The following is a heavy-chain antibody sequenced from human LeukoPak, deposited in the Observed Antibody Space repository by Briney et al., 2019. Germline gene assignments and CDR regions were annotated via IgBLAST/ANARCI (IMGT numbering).Heavy chain of an antibody. CDR1: GYSISSGYY. J-gene: IGHJ4*02. Sequence: SETLSLTCTVSGYSISSGYYWGWIRQPPGKGLEWIGIMYQSGSTYYNPSLKSRVTISVDTSKNQFSLKLSPVTAADTAVYYCARDTAMVTRSLHWGFDYWGQGTLVTVSS. CDR2: MYQSGST. CDR3: ARDTAMVTRSLHWGFDY. D-gene: IGHD5-18*01. V-gene: IGHV4-38-2*02.